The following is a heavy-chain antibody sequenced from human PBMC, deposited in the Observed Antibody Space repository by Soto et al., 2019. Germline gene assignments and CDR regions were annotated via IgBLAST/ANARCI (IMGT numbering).Heavy chain of an antibody. CDR2: IYYDGST. D-gene: IGHD5-18*01. V-gene: IGHV4-59*01. Sequence: SETLSLTCTVSGGSISRYYWSWIRQPPGKGLNWIGYIYYDGSTNYGPSLKSRVTISLDTSKNQFSLRLSSVTAADTAVYYCARAGYSYDFGYYYDHWGQGTRVTVSS. J-gene: IGHJ4*02. CDR3: ARAGYSYDFGYYYDH. CDR1: GGSISRYY.